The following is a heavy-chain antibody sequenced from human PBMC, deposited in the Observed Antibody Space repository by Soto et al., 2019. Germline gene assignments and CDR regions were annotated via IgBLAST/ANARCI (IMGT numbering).Heavy chain of an antibody. Sequence: GASVKVSCKASGYAFTSYGISWVRQAPGQGLEWMGWISAYNGNTNYAQKLQGRVTMTTDTSTSTAYMELRSLRSDDTAVYYCARDLRYDSSGYSRHYFDYWGQGTRVTVSS. V-gene: IGHV1-18*01. CDR3: ARDLRYDSSGYSRHYFDY. CDR1: GYAFTSYG. CDR2: ISAYNGNT. D-gene: IGHD3-22*01. J-gene: IGHJ4*02.